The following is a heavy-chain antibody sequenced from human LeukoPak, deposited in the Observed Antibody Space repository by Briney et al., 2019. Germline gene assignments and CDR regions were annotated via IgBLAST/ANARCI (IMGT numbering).Heavy chain of an antibody. V-gene: IGHV1-18*01. D-gene: IGHD6-13*01. J-gene: IGHJ5*02. CDR3: ARDPTAAAGTDAWFDP. Sequence: ASVKVSCKASGYTFTSYGISWLRQAPGQGLEWMGWICGYNGNKNCAHRLQDRFTMTTDTSTSTAYMELRGLTSDDTAVYYCARDPTAAAGTDAWFDPWGQGTLVTVSS. CDR1: GYTFTSYG. CDR2: ICGYNGNK.